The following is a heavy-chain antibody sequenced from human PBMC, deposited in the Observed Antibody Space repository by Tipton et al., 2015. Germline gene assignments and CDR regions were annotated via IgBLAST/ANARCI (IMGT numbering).Heavy chain of an antibody. V-gene: IGHV4-38-2*01. J-gene: IGHJ4*02. CDR1: GYSISSGYY. CDR3: ARGLLLWFGMGDY. CDR2: IFHRGDT. Sequence: TLSLTCDVSGYSISSGYYWGWIRQPPGKGLEWIGSIFHRGDTNYNPSLKSRVTISLDTSKNQFSLKLNSVTAADTAVYYCARGLLLWFGMGDYWGRGTLVAVSS. D-gene: IGHD3-10*01.